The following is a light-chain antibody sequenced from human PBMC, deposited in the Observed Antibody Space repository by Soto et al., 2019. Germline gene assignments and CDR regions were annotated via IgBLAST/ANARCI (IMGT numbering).Light chain of an antibody. J-gene: IGKJ4*01. CDR3: QQYESYPMT. CDR2: KAS. CDR1: QSISSW. V-gene: IGKV1-5*03. Sequence: DSQMTQYPSTLSASVGDRVTITCRASQSISSWLAWYQQKPGKAPKLLISKASTLHSGVPPRFSGSGSGTEFTLTISSLQPDDFAIYYCQQYESYPMTFGVGTKVEIK.